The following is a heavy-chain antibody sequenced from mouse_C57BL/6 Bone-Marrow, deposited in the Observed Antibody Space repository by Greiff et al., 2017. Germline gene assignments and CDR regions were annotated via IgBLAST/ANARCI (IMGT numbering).Heavy chain of an antibody. V-gene: IGHV10-1*01. CDR2: IRSKSNNYAT. CDR1: GFSFNTYA. CDR3: VRHDDYDGDWYFDV. J-gene: IGHJ1*03. Sequence: EVKLVESGGGLVQPKGSLTLSCAASGFSFNTYAMNWVRQAPGKGLEWVARIRSKSNNYATYYADSVKDRFTISRDDSESMLYLQMNNLKTEDTAMYYCVRHDDYDGDWYFDVWGTGTTVTVSS. D-gene: IGHD2-4*01.